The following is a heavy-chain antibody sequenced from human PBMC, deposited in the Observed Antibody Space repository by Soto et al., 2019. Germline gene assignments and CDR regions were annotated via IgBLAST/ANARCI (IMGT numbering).Heavy chain of an antibody. J-gene: IGHJ4*02. V-gene: IGHV3-33*01. Sequence: GGARRLSCAASGFTFTKFGMHWVRHAPGEGLEWVAIIWYDGSHKYYADSVTGRFTISRDTSTNTVSIHMDYQGAEDTAMYLRPARGLLLYRGRGTLVTVSS. CDR2: IWYDGSHK. CDR3: PARGLLLY. D-gene: IGHD4-17*01. CDR1: GFTFTKFG.